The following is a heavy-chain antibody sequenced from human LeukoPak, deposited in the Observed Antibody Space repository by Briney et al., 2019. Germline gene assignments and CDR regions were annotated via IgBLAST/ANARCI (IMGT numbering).Heavy chain of an antibody. V-gene: IGHV1-18*01. CDR1: GYTFVTYG. CDR2: ISPKSGHA. Sequence: ASVKISCKTSGYTFVTYGISWVRQAPGQGLEWMGWISPKSGHANYAQKFRGRVTMTTDTATTTAYMELGSLRSDDTAVYYCAKLSVVDSSPDYWGQGTLVTVSS. D-gene: IGHD6-13*01. J-gene: IGHJ4*02. CDR3: AKLSVVDSSPDY.